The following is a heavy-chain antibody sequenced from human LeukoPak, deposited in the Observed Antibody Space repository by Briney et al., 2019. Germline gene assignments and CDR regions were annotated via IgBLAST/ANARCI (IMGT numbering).Heavy chain of an antibody. V-gene: IGHV3-21*01. Sequence: SGGSLRLSCAASGFTFSSYSMNWVRQAPGKGLEWVSSISSSSSYIYYADSVKGRFTISRDNAKNSLYLQMNSLRAEDTAVYYCARDTYNYYYDSSGYSKPFDYWGQGTLVTVSS. J-gene: IGHJ4*02. CDR1: GFTFSSYS. D-gene: IGHD3-22*01. CDR2: ISSSSSYI. CDR3: ARDTYNYYYDSSGYSKPFDY.